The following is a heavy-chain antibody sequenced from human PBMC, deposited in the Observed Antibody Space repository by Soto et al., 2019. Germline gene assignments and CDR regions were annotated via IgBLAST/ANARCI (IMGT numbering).Heavy chain of an antibody. CDR2: INHSGST. D-gene: IGHD3-10*01. CDR3: GGVRGGALDI. CDR1: GGYFSGYD. V-gene: IGHV4-34*01. J-gene: IGHJ3*02. Sequence: SETLSLTCAVYGGYFSGYDWSWIRQPPGKGLEWIGEINHSGSTNYNPSLKSRVTISVDTSKNQFSLKLSSVTAAGTAVYYCGGVRGGALDIWSYCTMVTGSS.